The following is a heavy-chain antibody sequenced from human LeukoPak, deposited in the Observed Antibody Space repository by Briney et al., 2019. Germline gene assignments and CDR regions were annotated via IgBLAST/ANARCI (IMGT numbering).Heavy chain of an antibody. CDR2: INTDGSST. CDR3: AKDIRLSPSYYMDV. V-gene: IGHV3-74*01. Sequence: GGSLRLSCAASGFTFSSYWMHWVRQAPGKGLVWVSRINTDGSSTSYADSVKGRFTISRDNAKNTLYLQMNSLRAEDTAVYYCAKDIRLSPSYYMDVWGKGTTVTVSS. CDR1: GFTFSSYW. J-gene: IGHJ6*03.